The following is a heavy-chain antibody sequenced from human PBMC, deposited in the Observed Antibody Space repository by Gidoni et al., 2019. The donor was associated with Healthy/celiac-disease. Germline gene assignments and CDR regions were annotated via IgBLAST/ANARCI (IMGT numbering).Heavy chain of an antibody. CDR1: GGSISSGGYS. J-gene: IGHJ4*02. CDR2: IYHSGST. CDR3: ARIHGYCSSSTTNSGCYFNY. D-gene: IGHD2-2*01. V-gene: IGHV4-30-2*01. Sequence: QLQLQESGSGLVKPSQTLSLICAVSGGSISSGGYSWSWIRQPPGKGLEWIGNIYHSGSTYYNPSLKSRVTISVDRSKNQFSLKLSFVTAADTAVYYCARIHGYCSSSTTNSGCYFNYWGQGTLVTVSS.